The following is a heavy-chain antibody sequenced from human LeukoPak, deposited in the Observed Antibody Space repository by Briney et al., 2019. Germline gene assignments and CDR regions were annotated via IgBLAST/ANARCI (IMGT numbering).Heavy chain of an antibody. D-gene: IGHD3-10*01. CDR3: ARAESSGHGSGLAN. Sequence: GGSLRLSCAASGFTFSSYAMSWVRQAPGKGLEWVSVIYSGGSTYYADSVKGRFTISRDNSKNTLYLQMNSLRAEDTAVYYCARAESSGHGSGLANWGQGTLVTVSS. CDR1: GFTFSSYA. V-gene: IGHV3-66*01. J-gene: IGHJ4*02. CDR2: IYSGGST.